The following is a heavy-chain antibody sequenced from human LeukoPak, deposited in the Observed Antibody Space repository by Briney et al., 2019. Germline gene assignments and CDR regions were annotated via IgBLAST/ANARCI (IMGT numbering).Heavy chain of an antibody. J-gene: IGHJ4*02. D-gene: IGHD4-17*01. Sequence: GGSLRLSCAASGFTFSTYSMNWVRQAPGKGLEWVSYISSSSSTIKYADSVKGRFTISRDNANNSLYLQTNSLRDEDTAVYYCARDTTAWVYWGQGTLVTVSS. CDR3: ARDTTAWVY. V-gene: IGHV3-48*02. CDR2: ISSSSSTI. CDR1: GFTFSTYS.